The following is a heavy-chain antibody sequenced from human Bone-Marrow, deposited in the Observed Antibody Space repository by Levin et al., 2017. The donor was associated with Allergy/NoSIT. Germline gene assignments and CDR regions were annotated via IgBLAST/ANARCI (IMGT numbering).Heavy chain of an antibody. D-gene: IGHD2-15*01. Sequence: ASVKVSCKTSGFTFTDYYLHWVRQAPGQGLEWMGWINPNTGVTNYAQRFQGRVTMTRDTSINTAYKELTWLKSDDTAVIYCARGGSRLSDWGQGTLVTVSS. CDR1: GFTFTDYY. CDR2: INPNTGVT. CDR3: ARGGSRLSD. V-gene: IGHV1-2*02. J-gene: IGHJ4*02.